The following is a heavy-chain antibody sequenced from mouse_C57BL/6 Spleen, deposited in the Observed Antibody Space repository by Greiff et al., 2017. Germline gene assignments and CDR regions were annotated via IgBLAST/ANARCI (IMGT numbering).Heavy chain of an antibody. J-gene: IGHJ4*01. V-gene: IGHV5-17*01. CDR1: GFTFSDYG. CDR3: ARRGNYPYYAMDY. Sequence: EVQVVESGGGLVKPGGSLKLSCAASGFTFSDYGMHWVRQGPEKGLEWVAYISSGSSTNYYADTVKGRFTISRDNAKNTLYLQMTSLKSEDTAMYYCARRGNYPYYAMDYWGQGTSVTVSS. CDR2: ISSGSSTN. D-gene: IGHD2-1*01.